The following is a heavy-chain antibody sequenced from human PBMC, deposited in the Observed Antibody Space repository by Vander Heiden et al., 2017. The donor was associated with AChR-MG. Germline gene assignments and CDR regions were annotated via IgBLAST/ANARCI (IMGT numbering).Heavy chain of an antibody. Sequence: QVQLVESGGGVVQPGRSLRLPCAASGFTFSSYGMHWVRQAPGKGLEWVAVIWYDGSNKYYADSVKGRFTISRDNSKNTLYLQMNSLRAEDTAVYYCASNYDILTGYYAFDYWGQGTLVTVSS. J-gene: IGHJ4*02. CDR1: GFTFSSYG. CDR2: IWYDGSNK. CDR3: ASNYDILTGYYAFDY. D-gene: IGHD3-9*01. V-gene: IGHV3-33*01.